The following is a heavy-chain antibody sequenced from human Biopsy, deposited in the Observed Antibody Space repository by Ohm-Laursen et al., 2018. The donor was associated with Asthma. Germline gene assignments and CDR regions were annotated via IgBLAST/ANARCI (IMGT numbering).Heavy chain of an antibody. J-gene: IGHJ4*02. D-gene: IGHD4-17*01. CDR1: GDTFRTSA. V-gene: IGHV1-69*01. CDR2: VIPLLDTG. CDR3: ASDFPKDYVRCNFQF. Sequence: SSVKVSCKTSGDTFRTSAFSWVRQAPGQGLEWMGGVIPLLDTGDYAQKFQGRVTITADESTSTCYMELRSLTSDDTAVYYCASDFPKDYVRCNFQFWGQGTLVTVSS.